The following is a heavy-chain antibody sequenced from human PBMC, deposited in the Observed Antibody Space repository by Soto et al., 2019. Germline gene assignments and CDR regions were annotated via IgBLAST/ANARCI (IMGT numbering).Heavy chain of an antibody. D-gene: IGHD3-10*01. V-gene: IGHV1-3*01. CDR2: IIAGSGNT. CDR1: GYTFTHHA. CDR3: ARELGVPGVYFDY. Sequence: QVQLVQSGAEVGKPGASVKVSCKASGYTFTHHAMHWVRQAPGQSLEWMGWIIAGSGNTKDSKKFLGRFTITRDTSASTVYMELSSLRSEDTALYFCARELGVPGVYFDYWGQGTLVTVSS. J-gene: IGHJ4*02.